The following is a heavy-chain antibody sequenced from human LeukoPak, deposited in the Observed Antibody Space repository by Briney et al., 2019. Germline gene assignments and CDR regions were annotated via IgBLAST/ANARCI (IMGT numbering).Heavy chain of an antibody. CDR2: IYYSGST. V-gene: IGHV4-39*01. CDR1: GGSISSSSYY. Sequence: PSETLSLTCTVSGGSISSSSYYWGWIRQPPGKGLEWIGSIYYSGSTYYNPSLKSRVTISVDTSKNQFSLKLSSVTAADTAVYYCARGRITMVRGAYFDYWGQGTLVTVSS. D-gene: IGHD3-10*01. J-gene: IGHJ4*02. CDR3: ARGRITMVRGAYFDY.